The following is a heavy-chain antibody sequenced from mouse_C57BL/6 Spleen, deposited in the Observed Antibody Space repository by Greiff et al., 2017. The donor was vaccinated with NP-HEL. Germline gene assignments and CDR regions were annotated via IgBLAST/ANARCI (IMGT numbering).Heavy chain of an antibody. CDR3: ARTSYFDV. CDR1: GYSITSGYY. V-gene: IGHV3-6*01. CDR2: ISYDGSN. J-gene: IGHJ1*03. Sequence: EVKLQESGPGLVKPSQSLSLTCSVTGYSITSGYYWNWIRQFPGNKLEWMGYISYDGSNNYNPSLKNRISITRDTSKNQFFLKLNSVTTEDTATYYCARTSYFDVWGTGTTVTVSS.